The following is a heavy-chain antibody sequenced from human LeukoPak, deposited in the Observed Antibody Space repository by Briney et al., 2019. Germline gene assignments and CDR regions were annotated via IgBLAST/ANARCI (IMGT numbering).Heavy chain of an antibody. V-gene: IGHV3-23*01. CDR3: AKGGEPMIAVVITYFDY. J-gene: IGHJ4*02. Sequence: GGSLRLSCAASGFTFSSYAMSWVRQAPGKGLEWVSAISGSGGSTYYADSVKGRFTISSDNSKNTLYLQMNSLRAEDTAVYYCAKGGEPMIAVVITYFDYWGQGTLVTVSS. CDR2: ISGSGGST. CDR1: GFTFSSYA. D-gene: IGHD3-22*01.